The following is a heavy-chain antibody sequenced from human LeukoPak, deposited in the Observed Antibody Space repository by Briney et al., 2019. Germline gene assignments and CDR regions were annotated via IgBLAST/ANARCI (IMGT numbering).Heavy chain of an antibody. CDR3: ARDEIAARPANWFDP. Sequence: SETLSLTCTVSGGSISSYYWSWIRQPAGKGLEWIGRIYTSGSTNYNPSLKSRVTMSVDTSKNQFSLKLSSVTAADTAVYHCARDEIAARPANWFDPWGQGTLVTVSS. J-gene: IGHJ5*02. V-gene: IGHV4-4*07. CDR2: IYTSGST. D-gene: IGHD6-6*01. CDR1: GGSISSYY.